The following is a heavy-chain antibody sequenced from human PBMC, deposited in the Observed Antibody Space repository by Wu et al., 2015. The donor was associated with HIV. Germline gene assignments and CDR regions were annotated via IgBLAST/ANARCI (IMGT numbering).Heavy chain of an antibody. J-gene: IGHJ6*03. CDR3: ARDLWFGELLPSYYYYYMDV. Sequence: QVQLVQSGAEVKKPGASVKVSCKASGYTFTSYGISWVRQAPGQGLEWMGWISAYNGNTNYAQKLQGRVTMTTDTSTSTAYMELRSLRSDDTAVYYCARDLWFGELLPSYYYYYMDVWGKGTTVTVSS. D-gene: IGHD3-10*01. V-gene: IGHV1-18*01. CDR1: GYTFTSYG. CDR2: ISAYNGNT.